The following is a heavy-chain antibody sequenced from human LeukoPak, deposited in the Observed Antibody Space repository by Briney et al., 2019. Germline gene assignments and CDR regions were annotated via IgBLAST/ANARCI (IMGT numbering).Heavy chain of an antibody. CDR1: GYTFTGYY. D-gene: IGHD5-18*01. J-gene: IGHJ4*02. CDR2: IIPIFGTA. V-gene: IGHV1-69*05. Sequence: GASVKVSCKASGYTFTGYYMHWVRQAPGQGLEWMGGIIPIFGTANYAQKFQGRVTITTDESTSTAYMELSSLRSEDTAVYYCARGLVGYSYGYDNYWGQGTLVTVSS. CDR3: ARGLVGYSYGYDNY.